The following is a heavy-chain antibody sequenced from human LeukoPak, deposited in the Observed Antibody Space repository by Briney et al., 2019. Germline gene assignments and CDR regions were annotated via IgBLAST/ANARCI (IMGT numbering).Heavy chain of an antibody. CDR1: GYTFTSYG. CDR3: AGDNHYDILTGSPGPNNWFDP. CDR2: ISAYNGNT. D-gene: IGHD3-9*01. J-gene: IGHJ5*02. Sequence: GASVKVSCKASGYTFTSYGISWVRQAPGQGLEWMGWISAYNGNTNYAQKLQGRVTMTTDTSTSTAYMELRSLRSDDTAMYYCAGDNHYDILTGSPGPNNWFDPWGQGTLVTVSS. V-gene: IGHV1-18*01.